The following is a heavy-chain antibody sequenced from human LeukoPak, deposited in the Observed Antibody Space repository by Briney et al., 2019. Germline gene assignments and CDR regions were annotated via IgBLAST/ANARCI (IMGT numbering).Heavy chain of an antibody. J-gene: IGHJ4*02. CDR1: GFTFSSYA. Sequence: GGSLGLSCAASGFTFSSYAMSWVRQAPGKGPEWVSAISGSGGSTYYADSVKGRFTISRDNSKNTLYLQMNSLRAEDTAVYYCAKDSGRIVGATPFDYWGQGTLVTVSS. CDR2: ISGSGGST. D-gene: IGHD1-26*01. V-gene: IGHV3-23*01. CDR3: AKDSGRIVGATPFDY.